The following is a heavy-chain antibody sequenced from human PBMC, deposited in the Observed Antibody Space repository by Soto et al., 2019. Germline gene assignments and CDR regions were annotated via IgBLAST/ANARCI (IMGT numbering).Heavy chain of an antibody. Sequence: VGSLRLSCAASGFTFSSYSMNWVRQAPGKGLEWVSSISSSSSYIYYADSVKGRFTISRDNAKNSLYLQMNSLRAEDTAVYYCARVKRDYGDYNSLYYYGMDVWGQGTTVTVSS. CDR3: ARVKRDYGDYNSLYYYGMDV. CDR1: GFTFSSYS. J-gene: IGHJ6*02. V-gene: IGHV3-21*01. D-gene: IGHD4-17*01. CDR2: ISSSSSYI.